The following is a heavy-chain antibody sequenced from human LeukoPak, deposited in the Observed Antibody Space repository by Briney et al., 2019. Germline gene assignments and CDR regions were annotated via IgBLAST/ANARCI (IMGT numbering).Heavy chain of an antibody. Sequence: PGGSLRLSCAASGFTFSSYGMHWVRQAPGKGLEWVAVISYDGSNKYYADSVKGRFTISRDNSKNTLYLQMNSLRAEDTAVYYCAREGIAVATDAFDIWGQGTMVTVFS. CDR1: GFTFSSYG. D-gene: IGHD6-19*01. V-gene: IGHV3-30*03. CDR3: AREGIAVATDAFDI. J-gene: IGHJ3*02. CDR2: ISYDGSNK.